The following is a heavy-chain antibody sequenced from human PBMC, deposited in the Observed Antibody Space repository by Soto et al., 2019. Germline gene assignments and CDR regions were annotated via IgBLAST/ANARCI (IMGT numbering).Heavy chain of an antibody. J-gene: IGHJ5*02. CDR2: IYYSGST. V-gene: IGHV4-59*01. Sequence: SETLSLTCTVSGGSISSYYWSWIRQPPGKGLEWIGYIYYSGSTNYNPSLKSRVNISVDTSKNQFSLKLSSVTAADTAVYYCARDFRYSSSTGGWFDPWGQGTLVTVSS. CDR3: ARDFRYSSSTGGWFDP. D-gene: IGHD6-6*01. CDR1: GGSISSYY.